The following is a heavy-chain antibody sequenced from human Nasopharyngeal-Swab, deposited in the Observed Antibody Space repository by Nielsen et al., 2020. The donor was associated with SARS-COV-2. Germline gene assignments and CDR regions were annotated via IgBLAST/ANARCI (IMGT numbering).Heavy chain of an antibody. V-gene: IGHV2-5*02. CDR2: IYWDDDK. J-gene: IGHJ5*02. Sequence: WIRQPPGKALEWLALIYWDDDKRYSPSLKSRLTITKDTSKNQVVLTMTNMDPVDTATYYCARLNGFDPWGQGTLVPSPQ. CDR3: ARLNGFDP.